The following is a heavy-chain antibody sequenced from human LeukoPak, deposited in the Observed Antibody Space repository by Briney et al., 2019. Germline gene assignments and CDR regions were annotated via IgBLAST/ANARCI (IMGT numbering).Heavy chain of an antibody. V-gene: IGHV3-23*01. CDR3: ARDLHYWVAIDV. CDR2: FWTDCNT. CDR1: GFTFSGYA. Sequence: PGGSLTLSCKASGFTFSGYAEIWVRQAPGKGLEGVSGFWTDCNTHYGESVRGRSDISRDTSKTTVYLQMNSLREEDTALYYCARDLHYWVAIDVWGQGTTVTVS. D-gene: IGHD2-8*02. J-gene: IGHJ6*02.